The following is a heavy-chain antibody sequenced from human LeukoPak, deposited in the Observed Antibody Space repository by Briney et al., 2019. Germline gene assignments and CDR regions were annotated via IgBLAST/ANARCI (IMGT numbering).Heavy chain of an antibody. D-gene: IGHD3-3*01. J-gene: IGHJ4*02. CDR3: ARAPLPPIIGGPTVCFDY. Sequence: GGSLRLSCAASGFTVSSNYMSWVRQAPGKGLEWVSVIYSGGSTYYADSVKGRFTISRDNSKNTLYLQMNSLRAEDTAVYYCARAPLPPIIGGPTVCFDYWGQGTLVTVSS. V-gene: IGHV3-53*01. CDR2: IYSGGST. CDR1: GFTVSSNY.